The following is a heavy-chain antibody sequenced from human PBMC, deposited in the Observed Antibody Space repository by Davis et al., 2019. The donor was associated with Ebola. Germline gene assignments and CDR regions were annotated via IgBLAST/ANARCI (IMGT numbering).Heavy chain of an antibody. J-gene: IGHJ4*02. V-gene: IGHV3-48*02. CDR3: AKALSYYFDY. D-gene: IGHD2-2*01. CDR2: ISSSSSTI. CDR1: GFTFSSYS. Sequence: GESLKISCAASGFTFSSYSMNWVRQAPGKGLEWVSYISSSSSTIYYADSVKGRFTISRDNAKNSLYLQMNSLRDEDTAVYYCAKALSYYFDYWGQGTLVTVSS.